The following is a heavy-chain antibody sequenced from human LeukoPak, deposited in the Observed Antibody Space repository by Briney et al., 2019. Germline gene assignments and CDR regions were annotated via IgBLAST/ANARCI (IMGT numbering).Heavy chain of an antibody. CDR2: IYPGDSDT. V-gene: IGHV5-51*01. CDR3: VRQGLQSGTYPAY. D-gene: IGHD1-26*01. CDR1: GYSFTSYW. Sequence: HGESLKISCKGSGYSFTSYWIGWVRQMPGKGLEWMGIIYPGDSDTRYSPSFQGQVTISADKSVTTAYLEWNSLKASDTALYYCVRQGLQSGTYPAYWGPGTLVTVSS. J-gene: IGHJ4*02.